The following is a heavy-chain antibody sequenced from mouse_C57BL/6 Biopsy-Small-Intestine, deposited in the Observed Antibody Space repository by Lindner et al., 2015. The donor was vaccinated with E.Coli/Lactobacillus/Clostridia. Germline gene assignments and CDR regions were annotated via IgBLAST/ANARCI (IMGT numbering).Heavy chain of an antibody. Sequence: ESGFTFTGYNLHWIKETPSQGLEWIGGIYPGDGDTSYNQKFKDKATLTVEKSSSTAFMQLSSLTSEDSAVYLCVREGFAYWGQGTLVTVAA. CDR1: GFTFTGYN. J-gene: IGHJ3*01. V-gene: IGHV1-12*01. CDR2: IYPGDGDT. CDR3: VREGFAY.